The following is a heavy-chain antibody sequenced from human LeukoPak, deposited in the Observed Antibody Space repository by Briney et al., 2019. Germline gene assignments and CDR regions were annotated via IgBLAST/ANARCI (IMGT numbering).Heavy chain of an antibody. CDR1: GFTFTSYG. V-gene: IGHV1-18*01. CDR3: ARDQWFGELSRWFDP. D-gene: IGHD3-10*01. Sequence: GGSLRLSCAASGFTFTSYGISWVRQAPGQGLEWMGWISAYNGNTNYAQKIQGRVTITTDTSTNTAYMELRSLRSDDTAVYYCARDQWFGELSRWFDPWGQGTLVTVSS. J-gene: IGHJ5*02. CDR2: ISAYNGNT.